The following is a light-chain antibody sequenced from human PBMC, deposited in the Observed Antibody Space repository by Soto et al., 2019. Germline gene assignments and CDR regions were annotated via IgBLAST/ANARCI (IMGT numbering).Light chain of an antibody. J-gene: IGKJ4*01. Sequence: EIVLTQSPGTLSLSTGERATLSCRASQSVSSSYLAWYQQKPGQAPRLLIYGASSRATCIPDRFSGSGSGTGFTLTISRLEPEDFAVYYCQQYGSSPLTFGGGTKVQIK. CDR2: GAS. CDR3: QQYGSSPLT. V-gene: IGKV3-20*01. CDR1: QSVSSSY.